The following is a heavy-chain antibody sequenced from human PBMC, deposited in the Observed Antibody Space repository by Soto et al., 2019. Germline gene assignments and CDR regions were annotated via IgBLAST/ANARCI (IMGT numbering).Heavy chain of an antibody. CDR1: GFTFSSSW. V-gene: IGHV3-74*01. Sequence: EVQLVESGGGLVQPGGSLRLSCAASGFTFSSSWLYWFRQAPGKGLVWVSGISGDGGTTTHADSVKGRFTISRDNAKNTLYLQMNSLRVEDTAMYYCARAGLLASGDYWGQGTLVTVSS. CDR2: ISGDGGTT. D-gene: IGHD1-26*01. J-gene: IGHJ4*02. CDR3: ARAGLLASGDY.